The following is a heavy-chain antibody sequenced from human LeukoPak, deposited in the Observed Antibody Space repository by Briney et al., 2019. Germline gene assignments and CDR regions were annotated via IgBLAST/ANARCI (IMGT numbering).Heavy chain of an antibody. CDR2: IIPIFGTA. CDR3: ARNNWGLSTYYMDV. V-gene: IGHV1-69*13. J-gene: IGHJ6*03. Sequence: ASVKVSCKASGGTFSCYAISWVRQAPGQGLEWMGGIIPIFGTANYAQKFQGRVTITADESTSTAYMELSSLRSEDTAVYYCARNNWGLSTYYMDVWGKGTTVTVSS. CDR1: GGTFSCYA. D-gene: IGHD7-27*01.